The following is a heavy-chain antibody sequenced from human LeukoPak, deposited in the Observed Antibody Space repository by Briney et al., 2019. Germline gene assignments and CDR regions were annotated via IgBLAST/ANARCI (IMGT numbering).Heavy chain of an antibody. CDR2: IYYSGST. V-gene: IGHV4-39*01. J-gene: IGHJ4*02. D-gene: IGHD6-19*01. CDR1: GGSISSDSYY. Sequence: SETLSLTCTVSGGSISSDSYYWAWIRQPPGKGLEWIASIYYSGSTYYNPSLKSRVTISVDTPRNQFSLKLSSVTAADTAVYYCASLAVAGLSEGYWGQGTLVIVSS. CDR3: ASLAVAGLSEGY.